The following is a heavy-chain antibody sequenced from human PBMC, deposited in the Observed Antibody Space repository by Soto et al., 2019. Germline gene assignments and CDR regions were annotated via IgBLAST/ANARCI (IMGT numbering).Heavy chain of an antibody. CDR3: ARDKDILTGYPHFAAFDI. J-gene: IGHJ3*02. V-gene: IGHV3-30-3*01. CDR2: ISYDGSNK. CDR1: GFTFSSYA. D-gene: IGHD3-9*01. Sequence: LRLSCAAAGFTFSSYAMHWVREAPGKGLEWVAVISYDGSNKYYADSVKGPFTISRDNSKNTLYLQMNSLRAEDTAVYYCARDKDILTGYPHFAAFDIWGQGTMVT.